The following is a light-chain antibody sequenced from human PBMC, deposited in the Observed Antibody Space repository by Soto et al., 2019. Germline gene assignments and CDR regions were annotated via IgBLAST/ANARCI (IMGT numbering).Light chain of an antibody. CDR1: QSISSW. CDR3: QQYDTYAWT. CDR2: DAS. J-gene: IGKJ1*01. V-gene: IGKV1-5*01. Sequence: DIQMTQSPSTLSASIGDRVTITCRASQSISSWLAGYQQKPGKAPKLLIYDASTLQSGVPSRFSGSEAGTEFTLTISSLQPDDFATYYCQQYDTYAWTFRQGTKVEIK.